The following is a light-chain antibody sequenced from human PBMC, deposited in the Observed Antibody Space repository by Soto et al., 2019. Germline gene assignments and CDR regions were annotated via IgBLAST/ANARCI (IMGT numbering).Light chain of an antibody. V-gene: IGLV2-14*01. J-gene: IGLJ1*01. CDR1: NSDVGAYNY. CDR3: SSYTSSSTYV. CDR2: EVS. Sequence: QSVLTQPASVSGSPGQSITISCTGTNSDVGAYNYVSWCQQYPGKAPKLIIYEVSNRPSGVSNRFSGSKSGNTASLTISGLQAEDEADYYCSSYTSSSTYVFGTGTKVTV.